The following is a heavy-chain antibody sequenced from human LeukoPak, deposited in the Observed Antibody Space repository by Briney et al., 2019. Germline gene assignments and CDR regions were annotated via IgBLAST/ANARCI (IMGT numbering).Heavy chain of an antibody. D-gene: IGHD3-10*01. CDR2: IYHSGST. J-gene: IGHJ5*02. Sequence: PSETLSLTCTVSGYSISSGYYWGWIRQPPGKGLEWIGSIYHSGSTYYNPSLKSRVTISVDTSKNQFSLKLSSVNAADTAVYYCARGGYYGSGNDFRFDPWGQGTLVTVSS. CDR3: ARGGYYGSGNDFRFDP. V-gene: IGHV4-38-2*02. CDR1: GYSISSGYY.